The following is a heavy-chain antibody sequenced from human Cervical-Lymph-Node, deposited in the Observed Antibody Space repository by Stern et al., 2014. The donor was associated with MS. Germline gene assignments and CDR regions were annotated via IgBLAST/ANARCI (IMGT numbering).Heavy chain of an antibody. V-gene: IGHV4-4*02. CDR2: ISQTGST. CDR1: GGSISSNNW. Sequence: QLQLQESGPGLVKPSGTLSLTCAVSGGSISSNNWGTWVRQPPGKELEWIGEISQTGSTNYNPSLKSRVTMSVDKSKNQFSLRLTSVTAADTAVYYCARLDESAYFQHWGQGTLVTVSS. J-gene: IGHJ1*01. CDR3: ARLDESAYFQH.